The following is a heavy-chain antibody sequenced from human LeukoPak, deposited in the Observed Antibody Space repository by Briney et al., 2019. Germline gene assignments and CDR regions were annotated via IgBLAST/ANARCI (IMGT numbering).Heavy chain of an antibody. CDR1: GYTFTSYD. J-gene: IGHJ4*02. CDR3: ARDTYSSGWYGDY. D-gene: IGHD6-19*01. Sequence: AASVKVSCKASGYTFTSYDINWVRQATGQGLEWMGWMNPNSGNTGYAQKFQGRVTMTRNTSISTAYMELSRLRSDDTAVYYCARDTYSSGWYGDYWGQGTLVTVSS. CDR2: MNPNSGNT. V-gene: IGHV1-8*01.